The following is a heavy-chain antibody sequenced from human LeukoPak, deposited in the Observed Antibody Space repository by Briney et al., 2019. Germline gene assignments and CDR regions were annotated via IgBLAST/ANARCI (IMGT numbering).Heavy chain of an antibody. J-gene: IGHJ4*02. CDR1: GYTFTGYY. V-gene: IGHV1-2*02. CDR2: IYPNSGGT. D-gene: IGHD5-18*01. CDR3: ERARQRGYSYGRFDY. Sequence: ASVKVSCKPSGYTFTGYYMHWVRPAPGQGVGWVGWIYPNSGGTNYAQKFQGRVTMTRDTSISTAYMELSRLRSDDTAVYYCERARQRGYSYGRFDYWGQGTLVTLSS.